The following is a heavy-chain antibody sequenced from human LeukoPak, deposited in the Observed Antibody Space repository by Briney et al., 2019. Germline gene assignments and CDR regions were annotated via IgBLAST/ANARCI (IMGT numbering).Heavy chain of an antibody. CDR3: ARQTGSGLFILP. D-gene: IGHD3/OR15-3a*01. J-gene: IGHJ4*02. CDR1: GVSISSSNSY. CDR2: IYYSGNT. Sequence: SETLSLTCTVSGVSISSSNSYWGWIRQPPGKGLEWIGSIYYSGNTYYNASLKSQISISIDTSKNRFSLKLTSVTAADTAVYYCARQTGSGLFILPGGQGTLVTVSS. V-gene: IGHV4-39*01.